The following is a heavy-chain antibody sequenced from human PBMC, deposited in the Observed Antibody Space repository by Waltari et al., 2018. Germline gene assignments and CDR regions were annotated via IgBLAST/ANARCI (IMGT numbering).Heavy chain of an antibody. J-gene: IGHJ4*02. CDR2: IFFTGNT. CDR3: AVKMRPLWLHPVDS. V-gene: IGHV4-39*07. Sequence: QLQLQESGPGLVRPSETLALTCSVSAASISSNSYSWGWVRQPPGKGLEWIASIFFTGNTYYNPSLRSRVTMSLDTSKNQFSLHRASVTAADTAVYFCAVKMRPLWLHPVDSWGQGALVTVSS. CDR1: AASISSNSYS. D-gene: IGHD3-9*01.